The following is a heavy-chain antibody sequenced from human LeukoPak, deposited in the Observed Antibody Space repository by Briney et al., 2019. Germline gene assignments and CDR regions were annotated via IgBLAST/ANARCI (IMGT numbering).Heavy chain of an antibody. J-gene: IGHJ6*02. V-gene: IGHV3-30-3*01. CDR3: ARDLSMYYYYGMGV. CDR2: ISYDGNNK. Sequence: GGSLRLSCAASGFTFSTYAMHWVRQAPGKGLEWVAVISYDGNNKYYADSVRGRFTTSRDNSKNTLSLQMDSLRAEDTAVYYCARDLSMYYYYGMGVWGQGTTVTVSS. CDR1: GFTFSTYA.